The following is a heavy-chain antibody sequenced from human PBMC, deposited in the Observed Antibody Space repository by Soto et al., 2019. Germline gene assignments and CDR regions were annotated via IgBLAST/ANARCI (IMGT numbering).Heavy chain of an antibody. D-gene: IGHD5-18*01. CDR1: GGPVSSGSYY. J-gene: IGHJ6*02. V-gene: IGHV4-61*01. Sequence: ETLSLTCTVSGGPVSSGSYYWSWIRQPPGKGLEWIGYIYYSGSTNYNPSLKSRVTISVDTSKNQFSLKLSSVTAADTAVYYCARGGYSYGYGLYYYYGMDVWGQGTTVTVSS. CDR2: IYYSGST. CDR3: ARGGYSYGYGLYYYYGMDV.